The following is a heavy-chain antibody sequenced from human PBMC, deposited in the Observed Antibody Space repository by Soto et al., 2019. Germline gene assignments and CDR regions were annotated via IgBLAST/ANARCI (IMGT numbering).Heavy chain of an antibody. Sequence: GGSLRLSCAASGFSFSRFEMNWVRQAPGKGLEWVSYISSSSDVIYYADSVKGRFTISRDNAKNSLYLQMSSVRAEDTAVYFCAKDLGSYLSPAFDYWGLGTLVTVSS. CDR2: ISSSSDVI. V-gene: IGHV3-48*03. J-gene: IGHJ4*02. D-gene: IGHD1-26*01. CDR3: AKDLGSYLSPAFDY. CDR1: GFSFSRFE.